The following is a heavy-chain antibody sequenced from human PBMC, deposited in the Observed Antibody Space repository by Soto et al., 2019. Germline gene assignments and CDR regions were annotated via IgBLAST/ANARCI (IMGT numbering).Heavy chain of an antibody. D-gene: IGHD3-22*01. V-gene: IGHV3-53*01. CDR2: IYSGGST. J-gene: IGHJ4*02. CDR3: ARIGGDSSGSHFDC. Sequence: PGGSLRLSCAASGFTVSSNYMSWVRQAPGKGLEWVSVIYSGGSTYYADSVKGRFTISRDNSKNTLYLQMNSLRAEDTAVYYCARIGGDSSGSHFDCWGQGTLVTVSS. CDR1: GFTVSSNY.